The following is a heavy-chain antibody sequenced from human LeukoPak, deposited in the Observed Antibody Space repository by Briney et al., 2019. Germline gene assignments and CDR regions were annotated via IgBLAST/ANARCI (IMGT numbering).Heavy chain of an antibody. CDR2: MNPNSGNT. CDR3: ARTGGYSYGYNYFDY. CDR1: GYTFTSYD. D-gene: IGHD5-18*01. V-gene: IGHV1-8*01. J-gene: IGHJ4*02. Sequence: ASVKVSCKASGYTFTSYDINWVQQATGQGLEWMGWMNPNSGNTGYAQKFQGRVTMTRNTSISTAYMELSSLRSEDTAVYYCARTGGYSYGYNYFDYWGQGTLVTVSS.